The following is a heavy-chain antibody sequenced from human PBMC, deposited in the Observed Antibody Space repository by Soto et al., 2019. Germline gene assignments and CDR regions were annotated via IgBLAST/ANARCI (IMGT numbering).Heavy chain of an antibody. V-gene: IGHV4-59*01. J-gene: IGHJ4*02. D-gene: IGHD2-2*01. CDR2: IYYSGNT. CDR3: ARGYCSSTSCYEFDY. Sequence: SETLSLTCTVSGGSISSYYWNWIRQPPGKGLEWIGSIYYSGNTNYSPSLKSRVTISVDTSKKQFSLKLTSVTAADTAVYYCARGYCSSTSCYEFDYWGQGTLVTVSS. CDR1: GGSISSYY.